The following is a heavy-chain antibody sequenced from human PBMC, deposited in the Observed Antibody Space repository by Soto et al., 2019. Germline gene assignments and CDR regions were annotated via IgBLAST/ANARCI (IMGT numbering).Heavy chain of an antibody. J-gene: IGHJ4*02. D-gene: IGHD3-16*02. CDR3: AKNRYDYIWGSYRIDY. Sequence: GGSLRLSCAASGFTFSSYAMSWVRQAPGKGLEWVSAISGSGGSTYYADSVKGRFTISRDNSKNTLYLQMNSLRAEDTAVYYCAKNRYDYIWGSYRIDYWGQGTLVTVSS. CDR2: ISGSGGST. CDR1: GFTFSSYA. V-gene: IGHV3-23*01.